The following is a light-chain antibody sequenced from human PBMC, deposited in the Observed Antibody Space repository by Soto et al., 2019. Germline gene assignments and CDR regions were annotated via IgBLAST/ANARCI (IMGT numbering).Light chain of an antibody. CDR2: GNS. Sequence: QSALTQPPSVSGAPGQRVTISCTGSSSNIGAGYDVHWYQQLPGTAPKLLIYGNSNRPSGVPDRFSGSKSGTSASLAITGLQAEEEADYYCQSYDSSRSCWVFGGGTKVTVL. J-gene: IGLJ3*02. CDR1: SSNIGAGYD. CDR3: QSYDSSRSCWV. V-gene: IGLV1-40*01.